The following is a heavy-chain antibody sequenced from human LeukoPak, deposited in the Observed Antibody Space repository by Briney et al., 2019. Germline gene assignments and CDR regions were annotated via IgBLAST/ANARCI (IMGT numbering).Heavy chain of an antibody. CDR2: IGAAGTGT. CDR1: GFTFSSHP. V-gene: IGHV3-23*01. CDR3: ARRDTSGWYSLDN. Sequence: GGSLRLSCAASGFTFSSHPMTWVRQAPGKGLEWVSSIGAAGTGTYYSDYVKGRFTISRDSSKNTVFLQMDSLRAEDTAIYFCARRDTSGWYSLDNWGRGPLVTVSS. D-gene: IGHD6-19*01. J-gene: IGHJ4*02.